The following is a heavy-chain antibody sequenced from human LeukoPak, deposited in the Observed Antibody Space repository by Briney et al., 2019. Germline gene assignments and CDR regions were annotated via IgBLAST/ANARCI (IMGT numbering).Heavy chain of an antibody. CDR2: ISSSSSYI. J-gene: IGHJ4*02. V-gene: IGHV3-21*01. Sequence: PGGSLSLSCAASGFTFCSYSMNWVRQAPGQGLEWVSSISSSSSYIFYVDSVKGRFTISRDNAKTSLYLQMNSLRAEDTAVYYCARDSIAARNHDYWGQGTLVTVSS. CDR1: GFTFCSYS. CDR3: ARDSIAARNHDY. D-gene: IGHD6-6*01.